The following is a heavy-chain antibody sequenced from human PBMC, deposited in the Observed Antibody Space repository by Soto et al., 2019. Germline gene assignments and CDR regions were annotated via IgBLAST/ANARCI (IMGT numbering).Heavy chain of an antibody. J-gene: IGHJ4*02. V-gene: IGHV3-33*01. D-gene: IGHD3-16*02. CDR2: IWYDGSNK. Sequence: GGSLRLSCAASGFTFSSYGMHWVRQAPGKGLEWVAVIWYDGSNKYYADSVKGRFTISRDNSKNTLYLQMKSLRAEDTAVYYCAREFDYHYVWGSYRYTSPPDYWGQGNMVNVSS. CDR3: AREFDYHYVWGSYRYTSPPDY. CDR1: GFTFSSYG.